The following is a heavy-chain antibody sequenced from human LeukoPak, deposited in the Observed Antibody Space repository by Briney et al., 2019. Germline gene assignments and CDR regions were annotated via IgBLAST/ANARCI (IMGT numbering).Heavy chain of an antibody. J-gene: IGHJ4*02. CDR1: GFTVSSNY. V-gene: IGHV3-53*01. D-gene: IGHD1-26*01. Sequence: GGSLRLSCAASGFTVSSNYMTWVRQAPGKGLEWVSGISTSGDRTYYADSVKGRFTISRDNSKNTLYLQMNSLRAEDTAEYYCARSAVGTSCCTAVDYWGQGTLVNVSS. CDR3: ARSAVGTSCCTAVDY. CDR2: ISTSGDRT.